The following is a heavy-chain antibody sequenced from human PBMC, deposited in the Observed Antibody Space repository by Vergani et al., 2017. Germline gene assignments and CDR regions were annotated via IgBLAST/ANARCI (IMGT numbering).Heavy chain of an antibody. CDR1: GGTFSSYA. CDR2: IIPIFGTA. V-gene: IGHV1-69*01. J-gene: IGHJ3*02. D-gene: IGHD3-16*01. CDR3: AGFPTPKQPPRYAAFDI. Sequence: QVQLVQSGAEVKKPGSSVKVSCKASGGTFSSYAISWVRQAPGQGLEWMGGIIPIFGTANYAQKFQGRVTITADESTSTAYMELSSLRSEDTAVYYCAGFPTPKQPPRYAAFDIWGQGTMVTVSS.